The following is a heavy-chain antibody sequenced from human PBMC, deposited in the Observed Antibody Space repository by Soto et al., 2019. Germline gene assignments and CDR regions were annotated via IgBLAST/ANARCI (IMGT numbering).Heavy chain of an antibody. J-gene: IGHJ3*02. CDR1: GFIFSTYA. CDR3: AHPRGYGVFDAVDI. V-gene: IGHV3-23*01. D-gene: IGHD4-17*01. Sequence: EVQLLESGGGLVQPGGSLRLSCAASGFIFSTYAMNWVRQAPGKGLEWVSAISNSGGGTYYAESVRGRFTISRDNSINTLYLQMSSLRTEDTAVYYCAHPRGYGVFDAVDIWCQGTMVTVSS. CDR2: ISNSGGGT.